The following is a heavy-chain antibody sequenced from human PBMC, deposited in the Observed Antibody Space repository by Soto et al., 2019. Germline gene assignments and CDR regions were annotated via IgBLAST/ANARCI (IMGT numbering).Heavy chain of an antibody. CDR2: ISPYNDYT. J-gene: IGHJ6*02. CDR3: ARGGYYDNSWGKLSHYGLDV. Sequence: QVQLAQSANEVKKPGASVRVSCKAAGYTFIRYGIAWVRQAPGQGLEWMGWISPYNDYTVYAQKFQGRVSMTADTSTRTMYVXLRGLKSDDTAVYYCARGGYYDNSWGKLSHYGLDVWGQGTSVSVSS. D-gene: IGHD3-16*01. V-gene: IGHV1-18*01. CDR1: GYTFIRYG.